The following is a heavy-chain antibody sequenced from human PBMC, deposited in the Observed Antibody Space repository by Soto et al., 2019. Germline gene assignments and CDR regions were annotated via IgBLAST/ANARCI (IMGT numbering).Heavy chain of an antibody. V-gene: IGHV1-3*01. D-gene: IGHD6-19*01. J-gene: IGHJ4*02. Sequence: QVQLVQSGAEVKKPGASVKVSCKASGYTFTNYAMHWVRQAPGQRLEWMGWINAGNGNTKYSQKFQGRVTITSDTSASPAYMELSSLTSEDTAVYYCARDSHGCDYWGQGTLVTVCS. CDR3: ARDSHGCDY. CDR2: INAGNGNT. CDR1: GYTFTNYA.